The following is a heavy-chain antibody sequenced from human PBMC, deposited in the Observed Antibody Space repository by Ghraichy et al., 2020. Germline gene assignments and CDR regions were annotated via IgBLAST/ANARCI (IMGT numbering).Heavy chain of an antibody. V-gene: IGHV3-7*01. Sequence: GSLRLSCAASGFTFSSYWMSWVRQAPGKGLEWVANIKQDGSEKYYVDSVKGRFTISRDNAKNSLYLQMNSLRAEDTAVYYCARVGTSSSSTLNYYYYYGMDVWGQGTTVTVSS. D-gene: IGHD6-13*01. CDR2: IKQDGSEK. CDR1: GFTFSSYW. J-gene: IGHJ6*02. CDR3: ARVGTSSSSTLNYYYYYGMDV.